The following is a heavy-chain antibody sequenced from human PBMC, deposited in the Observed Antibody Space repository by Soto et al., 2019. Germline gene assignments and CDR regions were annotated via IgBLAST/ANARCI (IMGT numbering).Heavy chain of an antibody. CDR2: IYYSGST. D-gene: IGHD3-22*01. CDR1: GGSISSYY. Sequence: SETLSLTCTVSGGSISSYYWIWIRQPPGKGLEWIGYIYYSGSTNYNPSLKSRVTISVDTSKNQFSLKLSSVTAADTAVYYCAGGVRYYDSSGYYAGDAFDIWGQGTMVTVSS. V-gene: IGHV4-59*01. CDR3: AGGVRYYDSSGYYAGDAFDI. J-gene: IGHJ3*02.